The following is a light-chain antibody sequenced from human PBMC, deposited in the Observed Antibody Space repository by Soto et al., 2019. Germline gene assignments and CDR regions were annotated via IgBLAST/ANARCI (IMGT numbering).Light chain of an antibody. V-gene: IGKV3-15*01. CDR2: GXS. CDR1: HSIIAT. CDR3: QQYNNWPWT. J-gene: IGKJ1*01. Sequence: TVMTQSPATLPLSRGGRATRCXRASHSIIATLAWYQQRPGXAPRXXXRGXSTRATGCPARLSGSGSGTDFTLTISSLQSEDFAVYYCQQYNNWPWTFGQGTKVEIK.